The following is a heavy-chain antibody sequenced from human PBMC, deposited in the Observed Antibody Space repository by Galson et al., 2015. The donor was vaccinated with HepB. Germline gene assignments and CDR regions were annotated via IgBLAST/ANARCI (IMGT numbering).Heavy chain of an antibody. CDR3: ANTLVRGVIITRLPV. D-gene: IGHD3-10*01. J-gene: IGHJ4*02. Sequence: SLRLSCAATGFTFSTYTMHWVRQAPGKGLEWVAVISYDGSNQYYSDSVKGRFTISRDNSKNTLYLQLNSLRAEDTAVYYCANTLVRGVIITRLPVWGQGTLVTVSS. CDR1: GFTFSTYT. V-gene: IGHV3-30*18. CDR2: ISYDGSNQ.